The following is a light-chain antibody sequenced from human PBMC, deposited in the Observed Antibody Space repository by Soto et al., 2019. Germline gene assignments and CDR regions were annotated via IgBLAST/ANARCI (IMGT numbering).Light chain of an antibody. CDR3: LQDYNYPRT. CDR2: ATS. V-gene: IGKV1-6*01. CDR1: QDIRTE. J-gene: IGKJ1*01. Sequence: AIQMTQSPPSLSASVGDRVTITCRASQDIRTELGWYQQKPGKAPRLLIYATSSLQSGVPSRFSGSGSGTDFTLTISSLQPEDFATYYCLQDYNYPRTFGQGTKVEV.